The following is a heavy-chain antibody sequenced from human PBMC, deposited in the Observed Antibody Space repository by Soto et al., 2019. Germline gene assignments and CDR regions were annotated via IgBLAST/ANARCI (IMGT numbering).Heavy chain of an antibody. D-gene: IGHD4-17*01. CDR2: IWYDGSNK. CDR3: AREIRDYGDTPGMDV. CDR1: GFTFSSYG. J-gene: IGHJ6*02. Sequence: QVQLVESGGGVVQPGRSLRLSCAASGFTFSSYGMHWVRQAPGKGLEWVAVIWYDGSNKYYADSVKGRFTISGDNSKNTLYLQMNSLRAEDTAVYYCAREIRDYGDTPGMDVWGQGTTVTVSS. V-gene: IGHV3-33*01.